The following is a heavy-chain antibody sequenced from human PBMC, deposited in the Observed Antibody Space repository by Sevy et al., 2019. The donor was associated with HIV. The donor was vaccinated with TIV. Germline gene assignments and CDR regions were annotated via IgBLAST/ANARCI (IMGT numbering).Heavy chain of an antibody. CDR2: IRSDETEI. J-gene: IGHJ3*02. V-gene: IGHV3-7*03. CDR3: ARAYRSAFDI. CDR1: GFTFSTSW. Sequence: GGSLRLSCAASGFTFSTSWMTWVRQAPGKGLEWVANIRSDETEIYNVGSVKGRFTISRDNAKNSVYLQLNSLRAEDTAIYYCARAYRSAFDIWRQGTMVTVSS. D-gene: IGHD1-1*01.